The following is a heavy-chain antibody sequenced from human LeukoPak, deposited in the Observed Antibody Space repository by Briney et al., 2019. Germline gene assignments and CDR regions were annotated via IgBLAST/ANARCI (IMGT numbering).Heavy chain of an antibody. V-gene: IGHV4-39*01. D-gene: IGHD6-13*01. CDR1: GGSISSSPYY. J-gene: IGHJ4*02. CDR3: ARSGVAAAGLDY. Sequence: PSGTLSLTCTVSGGSISSSPYYWGWIRQPPGKGLEWIGSIYFRGSTYYNPSLKSRVTISVDTSKNQFSLKLSSVTAADTAVYYCARSGVAAAGLDYWGQGTLVTVSS. CDR2: IYFRGST.